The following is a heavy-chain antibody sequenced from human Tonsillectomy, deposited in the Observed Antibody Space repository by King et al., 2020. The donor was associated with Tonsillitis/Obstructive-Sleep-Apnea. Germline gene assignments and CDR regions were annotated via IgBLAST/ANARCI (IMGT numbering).Heavy chain of an antibody. J-gene: IGHJ2*01. D-gene: IGHD2-2*02. Sequence: VQLVESGGGLVKPGGSLRLSCAASGFTFSSYSMNWVRQAPGKGLEWVSSISSSSSYIYYADSVKGRLTISRDNAKNSLYLQMNSLRAEDTAVYYCARAPGYCSSTSCYTGWYFDLWGRGTLVTVSS. V-gene: IGHV3-21*01. CDR3: ARAPGYCSSTSCYTGWYFDL. CDR1: GFTFSSYS. CDR2: ISSSSSYI.